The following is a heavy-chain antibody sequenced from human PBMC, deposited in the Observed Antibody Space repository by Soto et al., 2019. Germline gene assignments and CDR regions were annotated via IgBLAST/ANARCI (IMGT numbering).Heavy chain of an antibody. CDR3: VRVGRLGGY. CDR2: IKEDGSGK. CDR1: GFTFSSYW. J-gene: IGHJ4*02. Sequence: GGSLRLSCTASGFTFSSYWMSWVRQAPGKGLGWVANIKEDGSGKYYVDSVKGRFSISRDNARNSLYLQMNSLRVEDTAVYYCVRVGRLGGYWGQGALVTVPQ. V-gene: IGHV3-7*03. D-gene: IGHD3-16*01.